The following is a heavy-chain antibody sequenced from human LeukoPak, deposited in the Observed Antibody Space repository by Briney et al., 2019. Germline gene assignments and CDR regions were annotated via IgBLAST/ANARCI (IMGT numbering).Heavy chain of an antibody. CDR1: GGAISSSTYY. CDR3: ARLGGYYDPPGY. CDR2: IHHSGST. V-gene: IGHV4-39*01. Sequence: SETLSLTCTVSGGAISSSTYYWAWIRQPPGKGLEWIATIHHSGSTYYKPSLRSGVTISVDTSRNQFSLKLSSVTVADTAVYYCARLGGYYDPPGYWGQGTLVTVSS. J-gene: IGHJ4*02. D-gene: IGHD3-22*01.